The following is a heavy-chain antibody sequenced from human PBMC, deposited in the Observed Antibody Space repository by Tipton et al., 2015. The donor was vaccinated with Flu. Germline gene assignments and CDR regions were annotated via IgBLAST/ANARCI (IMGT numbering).Heavy chain of an antibody. Sequence: GSLRLSCEASGFTFNTYGLHWVRQAPGKGLEWVAYIRYDGTENNYADSAKGRFTISRDNSKNTLYLQMKSLRPEDTAVYYCAAMGPPTGVGGQGTLVTVSS. D-gene: IGHD7-27*01. CDR2: IRYDGTEN. J-gene: IGHJ4*02. CDR3: AAMGPPTGV. CDR1: GFTFNTYG. V-gene: IGHV3-30*02.